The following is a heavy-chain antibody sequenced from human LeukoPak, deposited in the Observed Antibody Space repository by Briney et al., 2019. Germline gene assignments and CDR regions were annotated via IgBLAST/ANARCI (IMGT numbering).Heavy chain of an antibody. J-gene: IGHJ3*02. Sequence: GGSLRLSCAASGFTFDDYAMHWVLQAPGKGLDWVSGISWNSGSIGYADSVKGRFTISRDNAKNSLYLQMNSLRAEDTALYYCAKTLAAAGTSPDAFDIWGQGTMVTVSS. V-gene: IGHV3-9*01. CDR2: ISWNSGSI. CDR3: AKTLAAAGTSPDAFDI. CDR1: GFTFDDYA. D-gene: IGHD6-13*01.